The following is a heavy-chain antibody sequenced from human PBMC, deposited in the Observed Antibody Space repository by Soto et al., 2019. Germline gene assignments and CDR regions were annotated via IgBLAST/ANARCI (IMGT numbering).Heavy chain of an antibody. D-gene: IGHD2-2*01. Sequence: PGGSLRLSCAASGFDFSVYWMSWVRQAPGKGPEWVANIKFDGSEKQYVDSVKGRFTISRDNARNSVFLQMNSLRAGDTAVYYCVKDGGYCSSATCYSPRNHCFDAWGQGTLVTVSS. V-gene: IGHV3-7*03. J-gene: IGHJ5*02. CDR1: GFDFSVYW. CDR3: VKDGGYCSSATCYSPRNHCFDA. CDR2: IKFDGSEK.